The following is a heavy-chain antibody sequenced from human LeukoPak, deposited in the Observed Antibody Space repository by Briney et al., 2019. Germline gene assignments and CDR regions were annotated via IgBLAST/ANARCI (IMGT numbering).Heavy chain of an antibody. CDR1: GFTFSSYA. CDR3: AREAVFYYDSSGYLDY. V-gene: IGHV4-39*02. J-gene: IGHJ4*02. Sequence: GSLRLSCAASGFTFSSYAMSWIRQPPGKGLEWIGIIYYSGSTYYNPSLKSRVTISVDTSKNQFSLNLSSVTAADTAVYYCAREAVFYYDSSGYLDYWGQGTLVTVSS. D-gene: IGHD3-22*01. CDR2: IYYSGST.